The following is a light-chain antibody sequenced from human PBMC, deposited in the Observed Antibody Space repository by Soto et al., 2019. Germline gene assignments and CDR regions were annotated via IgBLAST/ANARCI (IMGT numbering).Light chain of an antibody. Sequence: QSVLTQQPSASGHPGQRVNISCSGSSSNIGGNTVSWYQQFPGTAPKLLIYTNSQRPSWVPDRFSGSKSDTSAALAISALQSEDEAHYYCAAWDDSLNGHVFGTGTKLTVL. J-gene: IGLJ1*01. CDR2: TNS. V-gene: IGLV1-44*01. CDR3: AAWDDSLNGHV. CDR1: SSNIGGNT.